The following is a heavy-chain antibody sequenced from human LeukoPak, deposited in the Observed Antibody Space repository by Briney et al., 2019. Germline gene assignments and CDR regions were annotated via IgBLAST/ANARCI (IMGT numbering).Heavy chain of an antibody. J-gene: IGHJ4*02. D-gene: IGHD5-18*01. Sequence: GGCLRLSCAASAFTFSRDNMAWVRRPPGKRPEWISSISGNGAGTHYIDSVRGRFIISRDNSKNTVYLQMNSLRAEDTAIYYCAREDSSMVLSLDYWGQGTLVTVS. CDR1: AFTFSRDN. CDR2: ISGNGAGT. CDR3: AREDSSMVLSLDY. V-gene: IGHV3-23*01.